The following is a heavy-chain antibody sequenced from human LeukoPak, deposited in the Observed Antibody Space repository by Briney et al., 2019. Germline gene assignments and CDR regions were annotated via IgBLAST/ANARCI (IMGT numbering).Heavy chain of an antibody. CDR1: GYTFTIYA. J-gene: IGHJ5*02. CDR3: ARSTPEYSSGWYRIDP. D-gene: IGHD6-19*01. V-gene: IGHV1-3*01. CDR2: INAGNGNT. Sequence: ASVNVSCKASGYTFTIYAMHWVRQAPGQRLEWMGWINAGNGNTKYSQKFQGRVTITRDTSASTAYMELSSLRSEDTAVYYCARSTPEYSSGWYRIDPWGQGTLVTVSS.